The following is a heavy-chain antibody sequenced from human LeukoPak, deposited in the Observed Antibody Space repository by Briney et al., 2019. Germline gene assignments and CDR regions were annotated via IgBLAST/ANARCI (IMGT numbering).Heavy chain of an antibody. Sequence: PSETLSLTCTVSGGSISSYYWSWIRQPLGKGLEWIGYIYYRGSTNYNPSLKSRVTISVDTSKNQFSLKLSSVTAADTAVYYCARFVWGGAGRILDYWGQGTLVTVSS. J-gene: IGHJ4*02. CDR1: GGSISSYY. D-gene: IGHD2-8*01. V-gene: IGHV4-59*01. CDR2: IYYRGST. CDR3: ARFVWGGAGRILDY.